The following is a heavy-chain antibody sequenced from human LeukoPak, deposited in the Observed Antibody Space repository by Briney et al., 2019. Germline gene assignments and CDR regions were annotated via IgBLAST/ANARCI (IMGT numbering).Heavy chain of an antibody. Sequence: QPGGSLRLSCAASGFTFSSYAMSWVRQAPGKGLEWVSAISGSGGSTYYADSVKGRFTISRDNSKNTLYLQMNSLRAEDTAVYYCAKVGGYSYGRRENYFDHWGQGTLVTVSS. CDR1: GFTFSSYA. CDR2: ISGSGGST. V-gene: IGHV3-23*01. CDR3: AKVGGYSYGRRENYFDH. J-gene: IGHJ4*02. D-gene: IGHD5-18*01.